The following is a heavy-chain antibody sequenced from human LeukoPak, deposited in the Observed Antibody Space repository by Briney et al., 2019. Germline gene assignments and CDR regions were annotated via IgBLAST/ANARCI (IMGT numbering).Heavy chain of an antibody. D-gene: IGHD6-6*01. CDR2: INPSGGST. CDR3: ARMGSSSSSQMDV. J-gene: IGHJ6*03. Sequence: ASVKVSCKASGYTFTSYHMHWVRQAPGQGLEWMGIINPSGGSTSYAQNFQGRVTMTRDTSTSTVYMELSSLGSEDTSVYSCARMGSSSSSQMDVWGKGTTVTVSS. CDR1: GYTFTSYH. V-gene: IGHV1-46*01.